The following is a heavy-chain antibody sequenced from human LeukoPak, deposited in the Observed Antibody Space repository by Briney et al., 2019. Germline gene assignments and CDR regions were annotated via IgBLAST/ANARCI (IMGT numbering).Heavy chain of an antibody. CDR1: GYTFTSYG. Sequence: ASVKVSCKASGYTFTSYGISWVRQAPGQGLEWMGWISAYNGNTNYAQKLQGRVTMTTDTSTSTAYMELRSLRSDDTAVYYCARDEVSSGRYANWFDPWGQGTLVTVSS. J-gene: IGHJ5*02. CDR2: ISAYNGNT. D-gene: IGHD6-19*01. V-gene: IGHV1-18*01. CDR3: ARDEVSSGRYANWFDP.